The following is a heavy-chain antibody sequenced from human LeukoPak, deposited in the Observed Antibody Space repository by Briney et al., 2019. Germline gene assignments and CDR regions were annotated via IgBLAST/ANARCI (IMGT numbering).Heavy chain of an antibody. J-gene: IGHJ3*02. CDR1: GGSISSYY. CDR3: ARTYSNYGGRDAFDI. CDR2: IYYSGST. D-gene: IGHD4-4*01. V-gene: IGHV4-59*01. Sequence: PSETLSLTCTVSGGSISSYYWSWIRQPPGKGLEWIGYIYYSGSTNYNPSPKSRVTISVDTSKNQFSLKLSSVTAADTAVYYCARTYSNYGGRDAFDIWGQGTMVTVSS.